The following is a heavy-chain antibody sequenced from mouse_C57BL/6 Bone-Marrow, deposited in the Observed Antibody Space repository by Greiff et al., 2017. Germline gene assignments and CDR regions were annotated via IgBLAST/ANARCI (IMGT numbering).Heavy chain of an antibody. V-gene: IGHV1-64*01. CDR1: GYTFTSYW. Sequence: VQLQQPGAELVKPGASVKLSCKASGYTFTSYWMHWVKQRPGQGLEWIGMIHPNSGSTKYNEKFKSKATLTVDKSSSTAYMQLSSLTSEDSAVYYCARFAYPWYFDVWGTGTTVTVSS. CDR3: ARFAYPWYFDV. CDR2: IHPNSGST. J-gene: IGHJ1*03.